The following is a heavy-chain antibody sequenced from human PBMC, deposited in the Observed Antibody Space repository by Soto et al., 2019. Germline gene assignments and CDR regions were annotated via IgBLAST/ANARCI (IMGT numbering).Heavy chain of an antibody. CDR1: GDSVSSNSAA. V-gene: IGHV6-1*01. D-gene: IGHD3-10*01. CDR2: TYYRSKWYN. J-gene: IGHJ5*02. Sequence: SQTLSLTCAISGDSVSSNSAAWNWIRQSPSRGLEWLGRTYYRSKWYNDYAISVKSRMIINPDTSKNQFSLQLNSVTPEDTAVYYCVREHYGSGSTTRFDPWGQGNLVTLSS. CDR3: VREHYGSGSTTRFDP.